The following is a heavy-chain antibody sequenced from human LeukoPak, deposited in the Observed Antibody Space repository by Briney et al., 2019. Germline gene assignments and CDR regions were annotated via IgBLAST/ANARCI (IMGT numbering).Heavy chain of an antibody. Sequence: PGRSLRLSCAASGFTFSNYAIHWVRQAPGKGLEWVAVISYDGSNKYYADSVKGRFAISRDNSKNTLFLQMNNPRAEDTAVYYCARVDWEGSGSYYFDYWGQGTLVSVSS. D-gene: IGHD1-26*01. J-gene: IGHJ4*02. CDR2: ISYDGSNK. CDR3: ARVDWEGSGSYYFDY. V-gene: IGHV3-30*09. CDR1: GFTFSNYA.